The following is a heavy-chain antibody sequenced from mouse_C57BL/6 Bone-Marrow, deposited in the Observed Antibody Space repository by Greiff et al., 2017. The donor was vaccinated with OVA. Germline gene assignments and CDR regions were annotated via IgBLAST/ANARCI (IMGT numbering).Heavy chain of an antibody. Sequence: VQLQQSGAELVKPGASVKLSCKASGYTFTSYWMHWVKQRPGQGLEWIGMIHPNSGSTNYNEKFKSKATLTVDKSSSTAYMQLSSLTSEDSAVYYCARRIYYGNLYAMDYWGQGTSVTVSS. J-gene: IGHJ4*01. CDR2: IHPNSGST. V-gene: IGHV1-64*01. CDR3: ARRIYYGNLYAMDY. CDR1: GYTFTSYW. D-gene: IGHD2-1*01.